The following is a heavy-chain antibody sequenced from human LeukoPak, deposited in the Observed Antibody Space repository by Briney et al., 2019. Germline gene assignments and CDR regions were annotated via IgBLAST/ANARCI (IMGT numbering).Heavy chain of an antibody. D-gene: IGHD6-19*01. CDR3: ARGGAVADSYWYFDL. Sequence: GASVKVSCKASGYTSTSYGISWVRQASGQGLEWMGWISAYNGNTNYAQKLQGRVTMTTDTSTSTAYMELRSLRSDDTAVYYCARGGAVADSYWYFDLWGRGTLVTVSS. V-gene: IGHV1-18*01. CDR2: ISAYNGNT. CDR1: GYTSTSYG. J-gene: IGHJ2*01.